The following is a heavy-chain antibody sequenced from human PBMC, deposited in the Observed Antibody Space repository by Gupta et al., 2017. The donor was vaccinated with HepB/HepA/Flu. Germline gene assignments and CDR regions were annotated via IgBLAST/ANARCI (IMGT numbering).Heavy chain of an antibody. D-gene: IGHD5-24*01. J-gene: IGHJ6*03. V-gene: IGHV3-15*01. CDR3: TTDIPPVNGYTIIKAYYYYYMDV. Sequence: EVQLVESGGGLVKPGGSLRLSCAASGFTFSNAWMSWVRQAPGKGLEWVGRIKSKTDGGTTDYAAPVKGRFTISRDDSKNTLYLQMNSLKTEDTAAYYCTTDIPPVNGYTIIKAYYYYYMDVWGKGTTVTVSS. CDR2: IKSKTDGGTT. CDR1: GFTFSNAW.